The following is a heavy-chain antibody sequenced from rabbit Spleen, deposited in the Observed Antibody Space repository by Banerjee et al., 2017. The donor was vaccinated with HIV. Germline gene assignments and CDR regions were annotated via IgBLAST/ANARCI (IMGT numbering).Heavy chain of an antibody. V-gene: IGHV1S45*01. CDR1: GISFSNNYV. CDR3: ARDTSSSFSSYGMDL. D-gene: IGHD1-1*01. J-gene: IGHJ6*01. CDR2: IYAGSSGNT. Sequence: QQQLVESGGGLVKPGASLTLTCTASGISFSNNYVMCWVRQAPGKGLEWIACIYAGSSGNTYSATWAKGRFTISKTSSTTVTLQMTSLTAADTATYFCARDTSSSFSSYGMDLWGQGTLVTVS.